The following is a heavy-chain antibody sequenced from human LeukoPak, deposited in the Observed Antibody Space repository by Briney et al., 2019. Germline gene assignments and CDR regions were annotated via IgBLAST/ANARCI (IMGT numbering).Heavy chain of an antibody. Sequence: SETLSLTCTVSGGSISGYFWSWIRQAPGKGPEWIGYIYSTGTTNYSPSLSSRVTISVDTSKNQLSLNLRFVTATDTAVYYMDVWGKGTSVTVSA. CDR1: GGSISGYF. V-gene: IGHV4-4*09. CDR2: IYSTGTT. CDR3: DV. J-gene: IGHJ6*04.